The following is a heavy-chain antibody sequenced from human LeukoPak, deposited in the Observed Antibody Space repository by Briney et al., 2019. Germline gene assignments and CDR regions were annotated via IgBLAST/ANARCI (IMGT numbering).Heavy chain of an antibody. CDR2: ISFDGSNK. D-gene: IGHD6-13*01. CDR3: ARTNDSSWIPEYFQH. CDR1: GFTFSSYA. Sequence: PGRSLRLSCAASGFTFSSYAMHWVRQAPGKGLEWVAVISFDGSNKYYADSVKGRFTISRDNSKNTLYLQMNRLRTEDAAVYYCARTNDSSWIPEYFQHWGQGTLVTVSS. V-gene: IGHV3-30-3*01. J-gene: IGHJ1*01.